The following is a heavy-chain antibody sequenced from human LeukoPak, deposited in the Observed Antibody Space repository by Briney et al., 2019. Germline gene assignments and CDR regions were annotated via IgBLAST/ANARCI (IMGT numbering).Heavy chain of an antibody. Sequence: GGSLRLSCAASGFTVSSNYMSWVRQAPGKGLEWVSVIYSGGSTYYADSVKGRFTISRDNSKNTLYLQMNSLRAEDTAVYYCARELSGSYDAFDIWGQGTMVTVSS. D-gene: IGHD3-10*01. V-gene: IGHV3-53*05. J-gene: IGHJ3*02. CDR3: ARELSGSYDAFDI. CDR1: GFTVSSNY. CDR2: IYSGGST.